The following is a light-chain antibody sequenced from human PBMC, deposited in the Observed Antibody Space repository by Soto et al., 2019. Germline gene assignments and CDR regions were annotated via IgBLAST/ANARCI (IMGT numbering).Light chain of an antibody. CDR2: GAS. Sequence: EMVLTQSPGTLSLSPGKRATLSCRASQSISSSYLAWYQQRPGQAPTLLIYGASSRATGIPDRFSGSGSGTEFTLTISRLEPEEFAVYYCQQYGSSSWTFGQGTKVEIK. J-gene: IGKJ1*01. V-gene: IGKV3-20*01. CDR3: QQYGSSSWT. CDR1: QSISSSY.